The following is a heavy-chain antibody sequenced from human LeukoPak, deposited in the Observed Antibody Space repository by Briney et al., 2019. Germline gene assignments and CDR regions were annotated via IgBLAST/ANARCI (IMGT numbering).Heavy chain of an antibody. J-gene: IGHJ4*02. Sequence: GGSLRLSCAASGFTFSSYAMSWVRQAPGKGLEWVSGISGSGDNTYYADSVMGRFTISRDNSKNTLYVQVNSLGTEDTAAYYCAKGSYYDSSGSFYFDYWGQGTLVTVSS. V-gene: IGHV3-23*01. CDR2: ISGSGDNT. CDR3: AKGSYYDSSGSFYFDY. CDR1: GFTFSSYA. D-gene: IGHD3-22*01.